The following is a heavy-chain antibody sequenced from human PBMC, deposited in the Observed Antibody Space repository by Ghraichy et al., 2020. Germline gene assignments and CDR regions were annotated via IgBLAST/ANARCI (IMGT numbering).Heavy chain of an antibody. V-gene: IGHV1-2*02. CDR1: GYTFTGYY. CDR3: ARESLLRDDAFDI. J-gene: IGHJ3*02. Sequence: ASVKVSCKASGYTFTGYYMHWVRQAPGQGLEWMGWINPNSGGTNYAQKFQGRVTMTRDTSISTAYMELSRLRSDDTAVYYCARESLLRDDAFDIWGQGTMVTVSS. CDR2: INPNSGGT. D-gene: IGHD2-15*01.